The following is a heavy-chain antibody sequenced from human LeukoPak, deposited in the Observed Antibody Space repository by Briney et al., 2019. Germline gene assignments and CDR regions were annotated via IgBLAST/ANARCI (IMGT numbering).Heavy chain of an antibody. CDR1: GGSFSGYY. CDR2: INHSGST. J-gene: IGHJ3*02. CDR3: AEVRGCRSTSCYAFDT. Sequence: SETLSLTCAVYGGSFSGYYWSWIRQPPGKGLEWIGEINHSGSTNYNPSLKSRVTISVDTSKNQFSLKLSSVTAADTAVYYCAEVRGCRSTSCYAFDTWGQGTMVTVSS. D-gene: IGHD2-2*01. V-gene: IGHV4-34*01.